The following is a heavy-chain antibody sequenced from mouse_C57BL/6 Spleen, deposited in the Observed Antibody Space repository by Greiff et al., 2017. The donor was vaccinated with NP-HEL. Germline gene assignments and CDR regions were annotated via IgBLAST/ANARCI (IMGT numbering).Heavy chain of an antibody. V-gene: IGHV7-3*01. CDR1: GFTFTDYY. D-gene: IGHD2-3*01. CDR2: IRNKANGYTT. J-gene: IGHJ4*01. Sequence: EVNLVESGGGLVQPGGSLSLSCAASGFTFTDYYMSWVRQPPGKALEWLGFIRNKANGYTTACSASVKGRFTISRDNSQRILYLQMNALRAEDSATYYCARYMVTALDYYAMDYWGQGTSVTVSS. CDR3: ARYMVTALDYYAMDY.